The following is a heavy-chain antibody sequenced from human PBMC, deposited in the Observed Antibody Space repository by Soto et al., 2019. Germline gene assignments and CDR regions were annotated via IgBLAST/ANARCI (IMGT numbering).Heavy chain of an antibody. CDR3: ARELGSSGPSDAFDI. V-gene: IGHV4-4*02. D-gene: IGHD3-22*01. CDR1: GGSISSSNW. J-gene: IGHJ3*02. CDR2: IYHSGST. Sequence: SETLSLTCAVSGGSISSSNWWSWVRQPPGKGLEWIGEIYHSGSTNYNPSLKSRVTISVDKSKNQFSLKLSSVTAADTAVYYCARELGSSGPSDAFDIWGQGTMVTVSS.